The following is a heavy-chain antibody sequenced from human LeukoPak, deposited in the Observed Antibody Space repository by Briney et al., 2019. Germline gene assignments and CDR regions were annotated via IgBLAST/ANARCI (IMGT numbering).Heavy chain of an antibody. V-gene: IGHV3-30*18. CDR3: AKVRDCGGDCLDY. CDR2: ISYDGSNK. J-gene: IGHJ4*02. D-gene: IGHD2-21*01. CDR1: GFTFRDYG. Sequence: PGRSLRLSCAASGFTFRDYGMHWVRHAPGKGLEWVASISYDGSNKVYADSVKGRFTISRDNSKSTLYLQMNSLRAEDTAVYYCAKVRDCGGDCLDYWGQGTLVTVSS.